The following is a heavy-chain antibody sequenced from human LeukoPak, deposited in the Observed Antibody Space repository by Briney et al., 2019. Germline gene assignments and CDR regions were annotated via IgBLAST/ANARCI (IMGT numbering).Heavy chain of an antibody. CDR1: GYTFTGYY. CDR2: INPNSGGT. D-gene: IGHD5-12*01. J-gene: IGHJ4*02. CDR3: ARERIVAPEDQLDY. V-gene: IGHV1-2*02. Sequence: ASVKLSCTASGYTFTGYYMPWVRQAPGQGLEWMGWINPNSGGTNYAQKFQGRVTMTRDTSISTAYMKLSRLRSDATAVYYCARERIVAPEDQLDYWGQGTLVTVSS.